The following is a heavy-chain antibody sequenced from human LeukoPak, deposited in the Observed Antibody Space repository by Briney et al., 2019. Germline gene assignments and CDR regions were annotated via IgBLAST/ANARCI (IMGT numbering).Heavy chain of an antibody. CDR1: GGSFSGYN. V-gene: IGHV4-34*01. J-gene: IGHJ6*03. Sequence: SETLSLTCAVCGGSFSGYNWSWIRQPPGKGLEWIGEINHCGGTNYNPSLKSRVTISVDTSKNQFSLKLSSVTAADTAVYYCARDYRYCSGGSCYTRPSYYYYYMDVWGKGTTVTVSS. CDR2: INHCGGT. D-gene: IGHD2-15*01. CDR3: ARDYRYCSGGSCYTRPSYYYYYMDV.